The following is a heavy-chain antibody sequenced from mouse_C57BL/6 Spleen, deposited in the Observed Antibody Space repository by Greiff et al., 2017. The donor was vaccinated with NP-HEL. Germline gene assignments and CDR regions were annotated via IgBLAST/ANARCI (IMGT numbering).Heavy chain of an antibody. V-gene: IGHV1-42*01. CDR2: INPSTGGT. Sequence: EVQLQESGPELVKPGASVKISCKASGYSFTGYYMNWVKQSPEKSLEWIGEINPSTGGTTYNQKFKAKATLTVDKSSSTAYMQLKSLTSEDSAVYYCARGDYYGSSSLYFDYWGQGTTLTVSS. J-gene: IGHJ2*01. D-gene: IGHD1-1*01. CDR1: GYSFTGYY. CDR3: ARGDYYGSSSLYFDY.